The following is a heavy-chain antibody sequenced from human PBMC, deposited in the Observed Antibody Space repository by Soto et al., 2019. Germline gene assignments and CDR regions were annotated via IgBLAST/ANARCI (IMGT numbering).Heavy chain of an antibody. CDR1: GGSISSYY. D-gene: IGHD1-26*01. Sequence: SETLSLTCTVSGGSISSYYWSWIRQPPGKGLEWIGYIYYSGSTNYNPSLKSRVTISVDTSKNQFSLKLSSVTAADTAVYYCARGDRVGATSYYGMDAWGQGNTVTVSS. CDR2: IYYSGST. J-gene: IGHJ6*02. V-gene: IGHV4-59*01. CDR3: ARGDRVGATSYYGMDA.